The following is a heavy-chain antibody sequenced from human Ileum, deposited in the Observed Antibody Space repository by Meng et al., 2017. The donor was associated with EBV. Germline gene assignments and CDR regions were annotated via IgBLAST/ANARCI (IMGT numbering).Heavy chain of an antibody. J-gene: IGHJ4*02. CDR2: ISYDGSNT. D-gene: IGHD3-10*01. V-gene: IGHV3-30*18. CDR1: GFTFSSYG. Sequence: VSLVYSGGGVVQHRRSRRLSRAASGFTFSSYGMHWVRQAPGKGLEWVALISYDGSNTYYADSVKGRFTISRDNSKNTLYLQMNSLRAEDTAVYYCAKGGYYGSGSFDYWGQGTLVTVSS. CDR3: AKGGYYGSGSFDY.